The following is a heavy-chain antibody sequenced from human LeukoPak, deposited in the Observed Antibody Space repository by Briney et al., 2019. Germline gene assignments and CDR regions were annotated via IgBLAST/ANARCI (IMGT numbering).Heavy chain of an antibody. Sequence: GRSLRLSCAASGFTFSSYAMHWVRQAPGKGLEWVAVISYDGSNKYYADSVKGRFTISRDNSKNTLYLQMNSLRAEDTAVYYCARNGERSGYLTDFDYWGQGTLVTVSS. V-gene: IGHV3-30-3*01. CDR1: GFTFSSYA. CDR3: ARNGERSGYLTDFDY. D-gene: IGHD3-3*01. CDR2: ISYDGSNK. J-gene: IGHJ4*02.